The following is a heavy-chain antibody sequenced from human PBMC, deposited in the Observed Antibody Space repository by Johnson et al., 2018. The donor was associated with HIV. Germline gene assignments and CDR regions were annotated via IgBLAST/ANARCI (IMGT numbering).Heavy chain of an antibody. CDR3: ARDFIRGPYSSSWSGAFDI. J-gene: IGHJ3*02. V-gene: IGHV3-30-3*01. D-gene: IGHD6-13*01. Sequence: QVQLVESGGGLVQPGGSLRLSCAASGFTFSSYAMYWVRQAPGKGLEWVAGILYDGSNKYHADSVTGRFTISRDNSKNTLYLQMNSLRAEDTAVYYCARDFIRGPYSSSWSGAFDIWGQGTMVTVSS. CDR1: GFTFSSYA. CDR2: ILYDGSNK.